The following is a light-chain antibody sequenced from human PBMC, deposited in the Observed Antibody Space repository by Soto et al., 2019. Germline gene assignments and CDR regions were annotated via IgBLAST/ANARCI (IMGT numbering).Light chain of an antibody. V-gene: IGLV2-14*01. J-gene: IGLJ1*01. CDR1: RSDVGGYNY. CDR2: EVS. CDR3: SSYTITDTLVV. Sequence: QSALTQPASVSGSPGQSITISCTGTRSDVGGYNYVSWYQQHPGKAPKLIIYEVSNRPSGVSNRFSGSKSGNTASLTISGLQAEDEAAYYCSSYTITDTLVVFGTGTKLTVL.